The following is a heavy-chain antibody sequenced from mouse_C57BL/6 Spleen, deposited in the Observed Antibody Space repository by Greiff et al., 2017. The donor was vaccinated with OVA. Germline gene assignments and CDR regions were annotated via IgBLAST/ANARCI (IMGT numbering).Heavy chain of an antibody. CDR2: IHPSDSDT. CDR3: AIKEGLLWAFDY. V-gene: IGHV1-74*01. J-gene: IGHJ2*01. CDR1: GYTFTSYW. D-gene: IGHD2-1*01. Sequence: QVQLKQPGAELVKPGASVKVSCKASGYTFTSYWMHWVKQRPGQGLEWIGRIHPSDSDTNYNQKFKGKATLTVDKSSSTAYMQLSSLTSEDSAVYYCAIKEGLLWAFDYWGQGTTLTVSS.